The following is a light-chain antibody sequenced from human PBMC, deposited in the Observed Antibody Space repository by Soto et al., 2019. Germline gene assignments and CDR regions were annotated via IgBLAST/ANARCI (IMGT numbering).Light chain of an antibody. Sequence: QSVLTQPPSVSGAPGQRVTISCTGSNSNIGAGYDVHWYQQLPGTAPKLLIYGNSNRPSGVPDRCSGSKPATSASLAITGLQAEDEADYYCQSYDNSLSASVVGTGTKVNVL. J-gene: IGLJ1*01. CDR1: NSNIGAGYD. V-gene: IGLV1-40*01. CDR3: QSYDNSLSASV. CDR2: GNS.